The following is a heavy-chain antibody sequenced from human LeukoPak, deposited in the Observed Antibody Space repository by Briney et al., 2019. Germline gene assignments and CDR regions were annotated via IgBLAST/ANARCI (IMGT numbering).Heavy chain of an antibody. Sequence: SETLSLTCTVSGGSISSGGYYWSWIRQHPGTGLEWIGYIYYCGSTYYNPSLKSRVTISVDTAKIQFSLKLSSVTAADTAVYYCARHWDIVPTWGRWFGPWGQGTLVTVS. J-gene: IGHJ5*02. CDR1: GGSISSGGYY. CDR3: ARHWDIVPTWGRWFGP. V-gene: IGHV4-31*03. CDR2: IYYCGST. D-gene: IGHD5-12*01.